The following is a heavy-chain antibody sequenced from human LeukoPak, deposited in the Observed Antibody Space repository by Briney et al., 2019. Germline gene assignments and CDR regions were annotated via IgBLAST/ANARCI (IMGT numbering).Heavy chain of an antibody. CDR2: TYSDDST. V-gene: IGHV3-66*01. CDR1: GFTVSSNY. D-gene: IGHD3-10*01. Sequence: PGESLRLSCAASGFTVSSNYMSWVRQAPGKGLEWVSITYSDDSTYYADSVKGRFTISRDNTKNTLYLQMNSLRADDTAVYYCARVSGDASQYGMGVWGQGTTVTVSS. CDR3: ARVSGDASQYGMGV. J-gene: IGHJ6*02.